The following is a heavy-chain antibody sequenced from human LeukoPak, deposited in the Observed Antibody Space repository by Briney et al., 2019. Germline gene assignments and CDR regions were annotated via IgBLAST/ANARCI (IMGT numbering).Heavy chain of an antibody. D-gene: IGHD3-10*01. CDR3: ARLAYGSGPYGMDV. CDR2: ISSSGSTI. Sequence: GESLRLSCAASGFTFSSYEMNWVRQAPGKGLEGVSYISSSGSTIYYADSVKGRFTISRDNAKNSLYLQMNSLRAEDTAVYYCARLAYGSGPYGMDVWGKGTTVTVSS. V-gene: IGHV3-48*03. J-gene: IGHJ6*04. CDR1: GFTFSSYE.